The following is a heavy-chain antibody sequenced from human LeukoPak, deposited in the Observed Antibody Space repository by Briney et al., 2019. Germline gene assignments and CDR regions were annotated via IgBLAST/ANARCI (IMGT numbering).Heavy chain of an antibody. CDR1: GYTFTSYG. Sequence: ASVKVSCKGSGYTFTSYGISWVRQAPGQGLEWMGWISAYNGNTNYAQKLQGRVTMTTDTSTSTAYMELRSLRSDDTAVYYCARAGYCSSTSCYHDWFDPWGQGTLVTVSS. D-gene: IGHD2-2*01. V-gene: IGHV1-18*01. CDR2: ISAYNGNT. J-gene: IGHJ5*02. CDR3: ARAGYCSSTSCYHDWFDP.